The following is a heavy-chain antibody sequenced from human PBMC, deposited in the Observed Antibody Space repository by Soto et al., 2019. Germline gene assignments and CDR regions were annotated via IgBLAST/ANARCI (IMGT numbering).Heavy chain of an antibody. V-gene: IGHV3-74*01. Sequence: GGSLRLSCAASGFTVSSYWMHWVRQAPGKGLVWVSRINSDGSSTSYADSVKGRFTISRDNAKNTLYLQMNSLRAEDTAVYYCARDFIGSRNPYYYYYGMDVWGQGITVTVSS. CDR1: GFTVSSYW. CDR3: ARDFIGSRNPYYYYYGMDV. D-gene: IGHD3-16*02. CDR2: INSDGSST. J-gene: IGHJ6*02.